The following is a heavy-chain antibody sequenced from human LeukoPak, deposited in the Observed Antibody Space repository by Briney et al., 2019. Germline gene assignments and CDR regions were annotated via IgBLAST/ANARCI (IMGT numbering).Heavy chain of an antibody. J-gene: IGHJ3*02. CDR2: INTNTGNP. CDR3: ARDRQWLVRSDAFDI. Sequence: EASVKVSCKASGYTFTSYAMNWVRQAPGQGLEWMGWINTNTGNPTYAQGFTGRFVFSLETSVSTAYLQISSLKAEDTAVYYCARDRQWLVRSDAFDIWGQGTMVTVSS. D-gene: IGHD6-19*01. V-gene: IGHV7-4-1*02. CDR1: GYTFTSYA.